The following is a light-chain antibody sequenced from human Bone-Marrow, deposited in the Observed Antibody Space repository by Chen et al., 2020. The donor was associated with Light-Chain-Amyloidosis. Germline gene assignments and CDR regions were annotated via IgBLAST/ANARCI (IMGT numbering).Light chain of an antibody. CDR1: HDIGNY. Sequence: DIQMTQSPSSLSASVGDSVTIACRASHDIGNYLAWYQQKPGKVPELLIYAASTLHSRVSSRFGGSGSGTDFTLTISSLQPADVSTYYCQRYNSVPHTFGPGTKVDI. CDR2: AAS. CDR3: QRYNSVPHT. J-gene: IGKJ3*01. V-gene: IGKV1-27*01.